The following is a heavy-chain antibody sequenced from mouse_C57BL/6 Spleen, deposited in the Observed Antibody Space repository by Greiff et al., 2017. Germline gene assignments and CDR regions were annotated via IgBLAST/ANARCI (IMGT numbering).Heavy chain of an antibody. V-gene: IGHV1-15*01. CDR1: GYTFTDYE. CDR2: IDPETGGT. CDR3: TTRHYYGSSHYFDY. D-gene: IGHD1-1*01. Sequence: VQLQQSGAELVRPGASVTLSCKASGYTFTDYEMHWVKQTPVHGLEWIGAIDPETGGTAYNQKFKGKAILTADKSSSTAYMELRSLTSEDSAVYYCTTRHYYGSSHYFDYWGQGTTLTVSS. J-gene: IGHJ2*01.